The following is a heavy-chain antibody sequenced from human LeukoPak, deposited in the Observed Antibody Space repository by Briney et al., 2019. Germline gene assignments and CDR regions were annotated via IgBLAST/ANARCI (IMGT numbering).Heavy chain of an antibody. D-gene: IGHD1-26*01. V-gene: IGHV3-23*01. CDR3: ATRPTVGGTTPTFDH. CDR2: ISGTGGST. CDR1: GFTFSEYY. Sequence: GGSLRLSCAASGFTFSEYYMSWIRQAPGRGLEWVSAISGTGGSTYYADSVKGRFTISRDNAKNALYLQMTTLRAEDTAIYSCATRPTVGGTTPTFDHWGQGTPVTVSS. J-gene: IGHJ4*02.